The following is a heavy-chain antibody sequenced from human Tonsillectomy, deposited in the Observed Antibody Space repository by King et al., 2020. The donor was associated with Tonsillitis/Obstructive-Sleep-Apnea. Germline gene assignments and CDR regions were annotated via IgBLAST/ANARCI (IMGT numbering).Heavy chain of an antibody. CDR3: ASGDFWSGNHH. Sequence: VQLVESGAEVKKPGASVKVSCKASGYTFASYYMHWVRQAPGQGLEWVGIIDPSAGSTTYAQTFQGRVTMTTDTSTTTVYMELSSLRSEDTAVYYCASGDFWSGNHHWGQGTLVTVSS. V-gene: IGHV1-46*01. CDR1: GYTFASYY. J-gene: IGHJ5*02. D-gene: IGHD3-3*01. CDR2: IDPSAGST.